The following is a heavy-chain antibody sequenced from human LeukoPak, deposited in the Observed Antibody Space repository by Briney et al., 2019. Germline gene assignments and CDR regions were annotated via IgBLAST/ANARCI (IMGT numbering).Heavy chain of an antibody. Sequence: SGTLSLTCTVSGGSISSYYWSWIRQPPGKGLEWIGYIYYSGSTNYNPSLKSRVTISVDTSKNQFSLKLSSVTAADTAVYYCARARGVITGYFDYWGQGTLVTVSS. CDR1: GGSISSYY. D-gene: IGHD3-10*01. V-gene: IGHV4-59*01. J-gene: IGHJ4*02. CDR3: ARARGVITGYFDY. CDR2: IYYSGST.